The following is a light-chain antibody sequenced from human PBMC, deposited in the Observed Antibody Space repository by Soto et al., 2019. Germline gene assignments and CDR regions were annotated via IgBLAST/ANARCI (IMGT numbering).Light chain of an antibody. CDR3: QQRSNWPPIT. V-gene: IGKV3-11*01. J-gene: IGKJ5*01. CDR2: DAS. Sequence: EIVLTQSPATLSLSPGERATLSCRASQSVSSYLAWYHQKPGQAPRLLIYDASNRAAGIPARFSGSGSGTDFTLTISSLEPEDFAVYSCQQRSNWPPITFGQGTRLEIK. CDR1: QSVSSY.